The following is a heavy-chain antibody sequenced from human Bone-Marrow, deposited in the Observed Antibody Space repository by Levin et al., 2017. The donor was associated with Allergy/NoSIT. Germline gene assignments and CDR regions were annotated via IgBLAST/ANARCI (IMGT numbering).Heavy chain of an antibody. V-gene: IGHV3-21*01. CDR2: ISSSSSYI. Sequence: GESLKISCAASGFTFSSYTINWVRQAPGKGLEWVSSISSSSSYIYYADSVKGRFTVSRDNAKNSLFLQMNSLRAEDTAVYYCARDAARYCSSTSCPFDCWGQGTLVTVSS. CDR1: GFTFSSYT. D-gene: IGHD2-2*01. CDR3: ARDAARYCSSTSCPFDC. J-gene: IGHJ4*02.